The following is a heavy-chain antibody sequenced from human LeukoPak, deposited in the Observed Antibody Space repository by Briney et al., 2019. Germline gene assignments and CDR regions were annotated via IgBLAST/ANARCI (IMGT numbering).Heavy chain of an antibody. D-gene: IGHD3-16*02. CDR1: GFTFSSYG. J-gene: IGHJ4*02. CDR3: ARTPLGELSLFPGY. V-gene: IGHV3-33*01. Sequence: GGSLRLSCAASGFTFSSYGMHWVRQAPGKGLEWVAVIWYDGSNKYYADSVKGRFTISRDNSKNTLYLQMNSLRAEDTAVYYCARTPLGELSLFPGYWGQGTLVTVSS. CDR2: IWYDGSNK.